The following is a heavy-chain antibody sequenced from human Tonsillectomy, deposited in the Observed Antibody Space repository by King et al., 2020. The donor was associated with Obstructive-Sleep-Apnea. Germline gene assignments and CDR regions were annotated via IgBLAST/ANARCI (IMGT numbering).Heavy chain of an antibody. CDR3: ARDLSSSWYDYYYGMDV. CDR2: IYYSGST. J-gene: IGHJ6*02. V-gene: IGHV4-59*01. CDR1: GDSISNYY. D-gene: IGHD6-13*01. Sequence: VQLQESGPGLVKPSETLSLTCTVSGDSISNYYWSWIRQPPGKGLEWIGYIYYSGSTNYNPSLKSRVTISVDTSKNQFSLKLSSVTAADTAVYYCARDLSSSWYDYYYGMDVWGQGTTVTVSS.